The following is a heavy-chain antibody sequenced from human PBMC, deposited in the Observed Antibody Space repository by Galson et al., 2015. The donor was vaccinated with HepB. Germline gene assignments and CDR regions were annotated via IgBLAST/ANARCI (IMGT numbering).Heavy chain of an antibody. Sequence: SLRLSCAASGFTFSSFAMSWFRQTPGKGLEWVSAIGGSGRPTYYADSVKGRVTISRDNSKNTLYLQMSSLRAEDTAVYYCAKLAWTGYPLGAFDSWGQGTMVTVSS. CDR1: GFTFSSFA. CDR2: IGGSGRPT. V-gene: IGHV3-23*01. CDR3: AKLAWTGYPLGAFDS. J-gene: IGHJ3*02. D-gene: IGHD3/OR15-3a*01.